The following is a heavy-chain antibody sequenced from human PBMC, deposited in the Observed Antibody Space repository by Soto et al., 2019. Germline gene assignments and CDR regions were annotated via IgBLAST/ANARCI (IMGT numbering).Heavy chain of an antibody. Sequence: QVQLVESGGGVVQPGRSLRLSCAASGFTFSSYAMHWVRQAPGKGLEWVAVISYDGSNKYYADSVKGRFTISRDNSKNTLYLKMNGRRAEDTAVYYCAGGGGMDVWGQGTTVTVSS. CDR3: AGGGGMDV. CDR2: ISYDGSNK. CDR1: GFTFSSYA. V-gene: IGHV3-30-3*01. J-gene: IGHJ6*02. D-gene: IGHD3-16*01.